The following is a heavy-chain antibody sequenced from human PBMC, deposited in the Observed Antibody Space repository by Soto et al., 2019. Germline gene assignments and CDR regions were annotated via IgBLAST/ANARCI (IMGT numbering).Heavy chain of an antibody. CDR3: ARVFSSGSGWMYYFDF. J-gene: IGHJ4*02. Sequence: QVQLQESGPGLVKPSETLSLTCTVSSDSIAGENWWSWVRQPPGMGLEWIGEIFHTGGTNYNPSLKGRGTMEVDKSKNQFSLKLISATAADTAVYYCARVFSSGSGWMYYFDFWGQGTLVSVSS. V-gene: IGHV4-4*02. CDR1: SDSIAGENW. D-gene: IGHD6-25*01. CDR2: IFHTGGT.